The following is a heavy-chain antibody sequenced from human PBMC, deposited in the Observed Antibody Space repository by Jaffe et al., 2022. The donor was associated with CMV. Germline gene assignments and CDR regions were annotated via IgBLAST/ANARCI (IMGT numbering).Heavy chain of an antibody. CDR3: APTVTTGDLNF. D-gene: IGHD4-17*01. Sequence: EVQLVESGGGLVQPGGSLRLSCAASGFSFSSYEMNWVRQAPGKGLEWVSYITSSGSTIYYADSVKGRFIISRDNAKNSLYLQMNSLRAEDTAVYYCAPTVTTGDLNFWGQGTLVTVSS. CDR1: GFSFSSYE. CDR2: ITSSGSTI. J-gene: IGHJ4*02. V-gene: IGHV3-48*03.